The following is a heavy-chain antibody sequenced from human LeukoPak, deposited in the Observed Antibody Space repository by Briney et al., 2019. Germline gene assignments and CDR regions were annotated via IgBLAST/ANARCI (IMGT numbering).Heavy chain of an antibody. CDR3: ARGRLDIVATTPHFDY. V-gene: IGHV4-59*08. J-gene: IGHJ4*02. CDR2: IYYSGST. CDR1: GGSISSYY. D-gene: IGHD5-12*01. Sequence: SETLSLTCTVSGGSISSYYWSWIRQPPGKGLEWIGYIYYSGSTNYNPSLKSRVTISVDTSKNQFSLKLSSVTAADTAVYYCARGRLDIVATTPHFDYWGQGTLVTVSS.